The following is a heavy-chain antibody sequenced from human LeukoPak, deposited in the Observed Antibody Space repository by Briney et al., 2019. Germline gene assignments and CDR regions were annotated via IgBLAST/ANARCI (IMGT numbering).Heavy chain of an antibody. D-gene: IGHD3-10*01. V-gene: IGHV3-7*01. CDR3: TFLVREPQH. CDR1: GFPFSQYY. CDR2: IAGDGGDR. Sequence: QPGGSLRLSCTVSGFPFSQYYMGWVRQAPGEGLQSVAYIAGDGGDRTYVDSVKGRFTISRDNAENSLYLQMNSLTAEDTATYFCTFLVREPQHWGRGTLVTVSS. J-gene: IGHJ1*01.